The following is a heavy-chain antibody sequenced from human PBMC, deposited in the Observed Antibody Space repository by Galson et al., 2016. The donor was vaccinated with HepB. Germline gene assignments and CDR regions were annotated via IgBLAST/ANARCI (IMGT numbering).Heavy chain of an antibody. V-gene: IGHV3-23*01. D-gene: IGHD6-13*01. CDR2: ISGSGGST. J-gene: IGHJ3*02. Sequence: SLRLSCAASGFTFSTYAMSWVRQAPGKGLEWVSGISGSGGSTYYADSVKGRFTFSRDNSKNTLSLQMNSLRTEDTAVYYCAKALRVGQQRGFGFDIWGQGTMVTVSS. CDR3: AKALRVGQQRGFGFDI. CDR1: GFTFSTYA.